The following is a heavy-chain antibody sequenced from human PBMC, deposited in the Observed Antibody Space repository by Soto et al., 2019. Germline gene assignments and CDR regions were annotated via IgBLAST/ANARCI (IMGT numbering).Heavy chain of an antibody. J-gene: IGHJ6*02. CDR3: ASEDLGSLYYGMDV. V-gene: IGHV3-30-3*01. CDR1: GFTFSSYA. CDR2: ISYDGSNK. Sequence: PGGSLRLSCAASGFTFSSYAMHWVRQAPGKGLEWVAVISYDGSNKYYADSVKGRFTISRDNSKNTLYLQMNSLRAEDTAVYYCASEDLGSLYYGMDVWGQGTTATVSS. D-gene: IGHD1-26*01.